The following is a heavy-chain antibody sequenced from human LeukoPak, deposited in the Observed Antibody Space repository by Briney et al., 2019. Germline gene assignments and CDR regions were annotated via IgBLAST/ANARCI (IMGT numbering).Heavy chain of an antibody. V-gene: IGHV4-34*01. CDR3: ARAIDY. Sequence: SSETLSLACAGYGGSFSGYYWSWIRQPPGKGLEWIAEINHSGSTNYNPSLKSRVTISVDTSKNQFSLKLSSVTAADTAVYHCARAIDYWGQGTLVTVSS. CDR1: GGSFSGYY. J-gene: IGHJ4*02. CDR2: INHSGST.